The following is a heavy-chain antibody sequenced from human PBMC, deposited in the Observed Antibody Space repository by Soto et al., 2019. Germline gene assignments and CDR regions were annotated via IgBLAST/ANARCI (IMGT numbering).Heavy chain of an antibody. CDR1: GGSISTTFYY. V-gene: IGHV4-39*01. CDR2: VFYNGKT. Sequence: QLRLLESGPGVVKPAETLSLTCTVSGGSISTTFYYWGWIRQSPGKGLEWIGTVFYNGKTFYSPSLHSRIFISVDTSENQFSLRLTSGTAADTAVYYCARHPINDDNCPAEVNFWGQGTLVTVSS. D-gene: IGHD1-1*01. J-gene: IGHJ1*01. CDR3: ARHPINDDNCPAEVNF.